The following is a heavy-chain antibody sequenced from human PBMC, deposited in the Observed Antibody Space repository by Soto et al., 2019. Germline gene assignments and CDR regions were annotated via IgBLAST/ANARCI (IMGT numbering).Heavy chain of an antibody. D-gene: IGHD5-18*01. V-gene: IGHV4-59*01. J-gene: IGHJ3*02. Sequence: PPETLSLTCTASGGSISSYYRSWIRQPPDTGLEWIGYIYYSGSTNYNPSLKSRVTISVDTSKNQFSLKLSSVTAADTAVYYCARDLGDTAMVHPDAFDIWGQGTMVTVSS. CDR1: GGSISSYY. CDR2: IYYSGST. CDR3: ARDLGDTAMVHPDAFDI.